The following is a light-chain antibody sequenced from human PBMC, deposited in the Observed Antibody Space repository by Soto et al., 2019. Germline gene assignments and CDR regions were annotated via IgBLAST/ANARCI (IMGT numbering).Light chain of an antibody. Sequence: QSALTQPASVYGSPGQSITISCNGTSSDVGGYNYVSWYQQHPGKAPKLMIYEVSNRPSGVSNRFSGSKSGNTASLTISGLHAEDEADYYCSSYTSSSIDYVFGTGTKVTVL. CDR3: SSYTSSSIDYV. V-gene: IGLV2-14*01. CDR2: EVS. CDR1: SSDVGGYNY. J-gene: IGLJ1*01.